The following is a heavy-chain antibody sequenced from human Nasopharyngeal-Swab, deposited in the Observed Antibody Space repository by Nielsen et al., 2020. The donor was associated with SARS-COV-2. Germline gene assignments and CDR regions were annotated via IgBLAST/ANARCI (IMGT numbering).Heavy chain of an antibody. J-gene: IGHJ4*02. CDR2: INPSGGST. Sequence: ASVKVSCKASGYTFTSYSMHWVRQAPGQGLEWMGIINPSGGSTSYAQKFQGRVTMTRDTSTSTVYMELSSLRSEDTAVYYCAREPRYYDYVWGSYRYGYFDYWGQGTLVTVSS. CDR1: GYTFTSYS. CDR3: AREPRYYDYVWGSYRYGYFDY. D-gene: IGHD3-16*02. V-gene: IGHV1-46*01.